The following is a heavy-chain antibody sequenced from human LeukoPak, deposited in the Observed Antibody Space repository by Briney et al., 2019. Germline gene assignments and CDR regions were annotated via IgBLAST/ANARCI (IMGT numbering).Heavy chain of an antibody. CDR1: GYTFTSYA. CDR2: INAGNGNT. CDR3: ARDVVVVPAVKRCYYYGMDV. D-gene: IGHD2-2*01. V-gene: IGHV1-3*01. J-gene: IGHJ6*04. Sequence: ASVKVSCKASGYTFTSYAMHWVRQAPGQRLEWMGWINAGNGNTKYSQKFQGRVTITRDTSASTAYMELSSLRSEDTAVYYCARDVVVVPAVKRCYYYGMDVWGKGTTDTVSS.